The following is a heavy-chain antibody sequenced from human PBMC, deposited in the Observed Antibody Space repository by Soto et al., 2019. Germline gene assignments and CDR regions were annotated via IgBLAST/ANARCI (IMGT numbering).Heavy chain of an antibody. Sequence: PGGSLRLSCAASGFTFSDYGIHWVRRAPGKGLEWVAVISNDAYSKYYADSVKGRFTISRDNSKNTLYLQMNSLRAEDTAVYHCEKGDRSGWYTVDYWGQGTLVSVSS. V-gene: IGHV3-30*18. CDR2: ISNDAYSK. CDR3: EKGDRSGWYTVDY. D-gene: IGHD6-19*01. CDR1: GFTFSDYG. J-gene: IGHJ4*02.